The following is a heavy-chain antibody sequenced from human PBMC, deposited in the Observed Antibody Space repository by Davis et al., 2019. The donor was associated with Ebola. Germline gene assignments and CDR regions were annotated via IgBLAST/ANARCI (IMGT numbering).Heavy chain of an antibody. CDR2: IWYDGSNK. J-gene: IGHJ6*02. D-gene: IGHD6-13*01. Sequence: PGGSLRLSCAASGFTFSSYGMHWVRQAPGKGLEWVAVIWYDGSNKYYADSVKGRFTISRDNSKNTLYLQMNSLRAEDTAVYYCARAGYSSSWYSLYYYYGMDVWGQGTTVTVSS. CDR1: GFTFSSYG. CDR3: ARAGYSSSWYSLYYYYGMDV. V-gene: IGHV3-33*08.